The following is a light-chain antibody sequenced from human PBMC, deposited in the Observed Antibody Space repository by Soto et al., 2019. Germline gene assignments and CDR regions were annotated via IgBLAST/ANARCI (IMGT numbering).Light chain of an antibody. CDR3: NSYTSDNRDYV. J-gene: IGLJ1*01. CDR1: SSDVGAYTS. V-gene: IGLV2-14*01. Sequence: QSVLTQPASVSGSPGQSITISCTGTSSDVGAYTSVSWYQHHPGKAPKVIIYEVNKRPSGISNRFSGSKSVNTASLTISGLQPDDEAHYYCNSYTSDNRDYVFGTGTKVTVL. CDR2: EVN.